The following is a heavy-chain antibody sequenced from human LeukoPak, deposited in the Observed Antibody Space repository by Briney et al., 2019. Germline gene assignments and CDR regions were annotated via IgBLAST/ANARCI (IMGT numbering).Heavy chain of an antibody. V-gene: IGHV4-59*01. CDR1: GGSISSYY. CDR2: IYYSGST. Sequence: KASETLSLTCTVSGGSISSYYWSWIRQPPGKGLEWIGYIYYSGSTNYNPSLKSRVTISVDTSKNQFSLELSSVTAADTAVYYCARGRGYCSSTSCYTNWFDPWGQGTLVTVSS. CDR3: ARGRGYCSSTSCYTNWFDP. J-gene: IGHJ5*02. D-gene: IGHD2-2*02.